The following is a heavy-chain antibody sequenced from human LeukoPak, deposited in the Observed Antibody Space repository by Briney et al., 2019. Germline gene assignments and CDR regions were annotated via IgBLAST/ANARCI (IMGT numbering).Heavy chain of an antibody. D-gene: IGHD6-19*01. CDR3: AKGTFGSGWDAFDI. J-gene: IGHJ3*02. Sequence: GGSLRLSCAASGLPFSSYAMSWVRQAPGKGLESVSVISGSGGSTYYADSVKGRFTIFRGNSKNTLDLQMNSLRAEDTAVYYCAKGTFGSGWDAFDIWGQGTMVTVSS. V-gene: IGHV3-23*01. CDR2: ISGSGGST. CDR1: GLPFSSYA.